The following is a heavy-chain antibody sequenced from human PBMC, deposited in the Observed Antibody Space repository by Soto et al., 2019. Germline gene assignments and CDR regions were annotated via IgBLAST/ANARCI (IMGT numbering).Heavy chain of an antibody. CDR3: AREGGYFDSSGSGVYHYHGVDV. V-gene: IGHV4-4*07. CDR2: IYTTGST. J-gene: IGHJ6*02. Sequence: SETLSLTCTVSGGSISTYFWSWIRQPAGGGLEWIGRIYTTGSTNYNPSLKSRVTMSLDTSRNQFSLKLSSVTAADTAVYYCAREGGYFDSSGSGVYHYHGVDVWGQGTTVTAP. CDR1: GGSISTYF. D-gene: IGHD3-22*01.